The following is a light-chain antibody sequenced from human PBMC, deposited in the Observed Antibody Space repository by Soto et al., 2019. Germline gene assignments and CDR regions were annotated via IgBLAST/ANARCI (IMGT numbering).Light chain of an antibody. V-gene: IGLV1-47*01. Sequence: QSVLTQPPSASGTPGQTVTISCSGGWYNIGKNLGYWYQQLPGTAPKLLIYMTNQRPSGVPDRFSGSKSGSSASLAVSGRRSEDEAVYYCAAWDDSLRAWVFGGGTKLTVL. CDR3: AAWDDSLRAWV. CDR1: WYNIGKNL. J-gene: IGLJ3*02. CDR2: MTN.